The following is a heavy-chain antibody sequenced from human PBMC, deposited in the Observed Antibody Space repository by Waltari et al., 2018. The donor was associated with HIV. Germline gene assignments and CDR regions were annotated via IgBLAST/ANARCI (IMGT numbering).Heavy chain of an antibody. D-gene: IGHD4-17*01. V-gene: IGHV3-48*02. Sequence: EVQLVESGGGLVQPGGSLRLSCAASGFTFSQFSMNWVRQAPGKGLEWISYIIRSRTTIYYADSVKGRFTISGDNAKNSLHLQMSSLRDADTAVYYCARIHDYGGNPWDGFGLWGQGTMVTVSS. CDR2: IIRSRTTI. CDR1: GFTFSQFS. J-gene: IGHJ3*01. CDR3: ARIHDYGGNPWDGFGL.